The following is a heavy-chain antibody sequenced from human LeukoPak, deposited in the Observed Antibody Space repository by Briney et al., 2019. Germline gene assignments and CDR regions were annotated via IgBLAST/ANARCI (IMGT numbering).Heavy chain of an antibody. CDR2: ISSSSSTI. J-gene: IGHJ4*02. Sequence: GGSLRLSCAASGFTFSSYSMNWVRQAPGKGLEWVSYISSSSSTIYYADSVKGRFTISRDNAKNSLYLHMDSLRAEDTAVYYCAREFTAMAFDYWGQGALVTVSS. D-gene: IGHD5-18*01. V-gene: IGHV3-48*01. CDR3: AREFTAMAFDY. CDR1: GFTFSSYS.